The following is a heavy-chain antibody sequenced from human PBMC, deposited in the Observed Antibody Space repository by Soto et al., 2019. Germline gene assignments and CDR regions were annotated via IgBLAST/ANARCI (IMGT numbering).Heavy chain of an antibody. CDR1: GYTFTAYG. Sequence: ASVKVSCKASGYTFTAYGIHWVRQAPGQRLEWMGWINTGNGHTIYSQKFQGRVAITRDTSARTAYMELNSLRSEDTAVYYCASRGYDFWSGLDPWGQGTLVTVSS. V-gene: IGHV1-3*04. D-gene: IGHD3-3*01. J-gene: IGHJ5*02. CDR3: ASRGYDFWSGLDP. CDR2: INTGNGHT.